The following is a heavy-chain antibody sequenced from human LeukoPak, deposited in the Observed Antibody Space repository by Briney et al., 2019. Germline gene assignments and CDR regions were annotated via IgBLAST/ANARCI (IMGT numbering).Heavy chain of an antibody. V-gene: IGHV5-51*01. CDR2: IYPGDSDT. J-gene: IGHJ4*02. CDR3: ARSDSGSHYDY. CDR1: GYKFATYW. Sequence: GESLKISCQGSGYKFATYWIGWVRQMPGKGLEWMGIIYPGDSDTRYSPSFQGQVTISADKSISTAYLQWNSLKASDTAMYYCARSDSGSHYDYWGQGTLVTVSS. D-gene: IGHD1-26*01.